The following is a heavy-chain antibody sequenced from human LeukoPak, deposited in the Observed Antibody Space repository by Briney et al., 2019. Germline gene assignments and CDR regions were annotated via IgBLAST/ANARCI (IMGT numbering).Heavy chain of an antibody. D-gene: IGHD2-2*01. V-gene: IGHV1-2*02. CDR2: INPNSGGT. J-gene: IGHJ6*02. Sequence: WASVKVSCKASGYTLTGYYMHWVRQAPGQGLEWMGWINPNSGGTNYAQKFQGRVTMTRDTSISTAYMELSRLRSDDTAVYYCARDAQDIVVVPAAMPHYYYYGMDVWGQGTTVTVSS. CDR1: GYTLTGYY. CDR3: ARDAQDIVVVPAAMPHYYYYGMDV.